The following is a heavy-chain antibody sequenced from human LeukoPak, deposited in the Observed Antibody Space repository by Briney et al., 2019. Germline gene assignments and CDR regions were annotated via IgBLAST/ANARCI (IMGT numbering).Heavy chain of an antibody. D-gene: IGHD3-10*01. J-gene: IGHJ5*02. Sequence: SETLSLTCTVSGGSISSYYWSWIRQPAGKGLEWIGRIYTSGSTNYNPSLKSRVTISVDRSKNQFSLKLSSVTAADTAVHYCARGYGSGSYRFDPWGQGTLVTVSS. V-gene: IGHV4-4*07. CDR1: GGSISSYY. CDR2: IYTSGST. CDR3: ARGYGSGSYRFDP.